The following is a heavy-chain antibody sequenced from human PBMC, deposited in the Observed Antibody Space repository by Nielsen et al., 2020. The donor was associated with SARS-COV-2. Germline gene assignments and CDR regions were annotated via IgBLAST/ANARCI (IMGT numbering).Heavy chain of an antibody. J-gene: IGHJ4*02. D-gene: IGHD2-2*02. CDR3: ARDEGVVVPAAIRD. CDR1: GFTFSSYA. CDR2: ISYDGSNK. Sequence: GESLKISCAASGFTFSSYAMHWVRQAPGKGLEWVAAISYDGSNKYYADSVKGRFTISRDNAKNSLYLQMNSLRAEDTAVYYCARDEGVVVPAAIRDWGQGTLVTVSS. V-gene: IGHV3-30-3*01.